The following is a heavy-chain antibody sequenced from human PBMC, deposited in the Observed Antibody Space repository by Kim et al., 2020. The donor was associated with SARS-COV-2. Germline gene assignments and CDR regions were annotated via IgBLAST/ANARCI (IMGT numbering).Heavy chain of an antibody. CDR3: ASGYCSSTSCLYFDY. Sequence: QKFQGRVTITRDTSASTAYMELSSLRSEDTAVYYCASGYCSSTSCLYFDYWGQGTLVTVSS. V-gene: IGHV1-3*01. J-gene: IGHJ4*02. D-gene: IGHD2-2*01.